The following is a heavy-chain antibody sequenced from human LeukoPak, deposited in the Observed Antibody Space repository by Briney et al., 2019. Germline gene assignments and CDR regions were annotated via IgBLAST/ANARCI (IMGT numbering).Heavy chain of an antibody. CDR3: ARDTSRYYEKSGYSD. V-gene: IGHV3-23*01. J-gene: IGHJ4*02. CDR2: ISGSAHKI. D-gene: IGHD3-22*01. CDR1: GITFSNYA. Sequence: GGSLRLSCVASGITFSNYAVSWVRQAPEKGLDWVSVISGSAHKIRYADSVKGRFTISRDNSENIVYLQMNNLRAEDTAVYYCARDTSRYYEKSGYSDWGQGTLVTVSS.